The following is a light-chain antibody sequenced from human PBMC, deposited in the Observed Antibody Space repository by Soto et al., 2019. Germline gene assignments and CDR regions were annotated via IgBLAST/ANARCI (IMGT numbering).Light chain of an antibody. CDR2: GAS. CDR3: HQYNNWPLT. Sequence: EIVMTQSPATLSVSPGERATLSCRASQSVCSNLAWYQQKPGQAPRLLIYGASTRATGIPARFSGSGSGTEFTLTISSLQSEDFAVNYCHQYNNWPLTFGGGTKVEIK. V-gene: IGKV3-15*01. CDR1: QSVCSN. J-gene: IGKJ4*01.